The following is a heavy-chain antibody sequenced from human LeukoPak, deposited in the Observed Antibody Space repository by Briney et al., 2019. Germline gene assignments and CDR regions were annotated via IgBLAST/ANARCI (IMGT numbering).Heavy chain of an antibody. V-gene: IGHV4-38-2*01. D-gene: IGHD1-14*01. CDR3: ARQPDARPGYFQH. J-gene: IGHJ1*01. CDR1: GYSISSGYY. CDR2: LYHSGST. Sequence: SETLTLTCAVSGYSISSGYYWGWIRQPPGEGLGVIVSLYHSGSTYYNPSVKRRFTISIDTSKNQFSLKVSSVTAADTAVYYWARQPDARPGYFQHWGQGTLVTVSS.